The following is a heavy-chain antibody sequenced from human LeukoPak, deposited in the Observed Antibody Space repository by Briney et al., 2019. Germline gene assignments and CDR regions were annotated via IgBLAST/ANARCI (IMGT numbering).Heavy chain of an antibody. CDR3: ARDPSYGSGSPYYFDY. CDR1: GFTVSSNY. V-gene: IGHV3-66*01. J-gene: IGHJ4*02. CDR2: IYSGGST. D-gene: IGHD3-10*01. Sequence: GGSLRLSCAASGFTVSSNYMSWVRQAPGEGLEWVSVIYSGGSTYYADSVKGRFTISRDNSKNTLYLQMNSLRDEDTAVYYCARDPSYGSGSPYYFDYWGQGTLVTVSS.